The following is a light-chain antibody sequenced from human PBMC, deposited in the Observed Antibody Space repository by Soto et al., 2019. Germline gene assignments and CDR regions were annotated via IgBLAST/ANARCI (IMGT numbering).Light chain of an antibody. J-gene: IGLJ2*01. CDR3: CSSAGSSTVI. CDR1: SRDVGAYNY. CDR2: DVS. V-gene: IGLV2-11*01. Sequence: QSALTQPRSVSGSPGQSVTISCTGTSRDVGAYNYVSWYQQHPGKAPKFIIYDVSKWPSGVPDRFSGSKSGNTASLTISGLQAEDEADYYCCSSAGSSTVIFGGGTKLTVL.